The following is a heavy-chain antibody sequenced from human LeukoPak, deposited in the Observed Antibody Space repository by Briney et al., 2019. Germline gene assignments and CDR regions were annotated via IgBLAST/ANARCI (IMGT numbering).Heavy chain of an antibody. CDR2: IKRDGSDK. D-gene: IGHD5-18*01. J-gene: IGHJ4*02. CDR1: GFTFSSYW. Sequence: GGSLRLSCAASGFTFSSYWMSWVRQAPGKGLEWVANIKRDGSDKYYVGSVEGRFTISRDNSKNTLYLQMNSLRAEDTAVYYCAKVEGIQLWLGPYFDYWGQGTLVTVSS. CDR3: AKVEGIQLWLGPYFDY. V-gene: IGHV3-7*01.